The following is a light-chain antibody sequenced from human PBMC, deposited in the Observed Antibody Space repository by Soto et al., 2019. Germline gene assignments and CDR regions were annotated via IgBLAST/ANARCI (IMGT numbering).Light chain of an antibody. Sequence: QSALTQPASVSGSPGQSITISCTGTSSDVGAYNYVSWYQQHPGKAPKLMIYEVTYRPSGVSDRFSGPKSGNTASLTISGLQAEDEAHYFCCSFTSSTTWVFGGGTKLTVL. CDR3: CSFTSSTTWV. CDR2: EVT. J-gene: IGLJ3*02. CDR1: SSDVGAYNY. V-gene: IGLV2-14*03.